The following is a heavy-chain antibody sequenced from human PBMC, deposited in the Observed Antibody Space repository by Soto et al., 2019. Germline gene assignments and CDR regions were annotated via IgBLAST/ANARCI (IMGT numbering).Heavy chain of an antibody. CDR3: ARAPKIWSGPRGDFDY. J-gene: IGHJ4*02. V-gene: IGHV4-38-2*01. Sequence: KSSETLSLTCAVSGYSISSGYYWGLIRQPPGKGLEWIGSIYHSGSTYYNPSLKSRVTISVDTSKNQFSLKLSSVTAADTAVYYCARAPKIWSGPRGDFDYWGQGTLVTVSS. CDR1: GYSISSGYY. D-gene: IGHD3-3*01. CDR2: IYHSGST.